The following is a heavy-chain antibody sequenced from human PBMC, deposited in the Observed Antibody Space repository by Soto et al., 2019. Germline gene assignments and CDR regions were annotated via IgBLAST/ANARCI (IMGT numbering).Heavy chain of an antibody. D-gene: IGHD2-15*01. CDR3: ARAGAATLSDY. J-gene: IGHJ4*02. Sequence: QVQLQESGPGLVKASETLSLTCTVSGSSISNYYCSWIRQPPGKGLEWIGYIYYSGSTNYNPSLKSRVTISVDTSKNQFSLNLSSVTAADTAVYYCARAGAATLSDYWGQGKLVNVSS. CDR2: IYYSGST. V-gene: IGHV4-59*01. CDR1: GSSISNYY.